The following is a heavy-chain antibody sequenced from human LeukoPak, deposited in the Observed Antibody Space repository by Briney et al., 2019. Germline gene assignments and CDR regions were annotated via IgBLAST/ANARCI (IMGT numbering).Heavy chain of an antibody. CDR1: GYTLTELS. CDR3: ASDSVVAATRSPGYFDY. Sequence: ASVKVSCKVSGYTLTELSMHWVRQAPGKGLEWMGGFDPEDGETIYAQKFQGRVTITADKSTSTAYMELSSLRSEDTAVYYCASDSVVAATRSPGYFDYWGQGTLVTVSS. CDR2: FDPEDGET. J-gene: IGHJ4*02. D-gene: IGHD2-15*01. V-gene: IGHV1-24*01.